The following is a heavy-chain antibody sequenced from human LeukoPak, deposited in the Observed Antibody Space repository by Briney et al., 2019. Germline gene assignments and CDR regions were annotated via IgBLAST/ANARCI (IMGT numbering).Heavy chain of an antibody. J-gene: IGHJ4*02. D-gene: IGHD3-16*01. CDR1: GGTFSSYA. CDR3: ARSYSNFNLGSYY. V-gene: IGHV1-69*06. Sequence: RASVKVSCKASGGTFSSYAISWVRQAPGQGLEWMGGIIPIFGTANYAQKFQGRVTITADKSTSTAYMELSSLRSEDTAVYYCARSYSNFNLGSYYWGQGTLVTVSS. CDR2: IIPIFGTA.